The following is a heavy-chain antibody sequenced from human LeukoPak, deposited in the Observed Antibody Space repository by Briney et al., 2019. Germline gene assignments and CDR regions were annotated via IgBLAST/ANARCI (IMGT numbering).Heavy chain of an antibody. J-gene: IGHJ4*02. D-gene: IGHD2-2*01. CDR3: ARTSSTSPGGGYYFDY. Sequence: SETLSLTCAVYGGSFSGYYWSWIRQPPGKGLEWIGEINHSGSTNYNPSLKSRVTISVDTSKNQFSLKLSSVTAADTAVYYCARTSSTSPGGGYYFDYWGQGTQVTVSS. CDR2: INHSGST. V-gene: IGHV4-34*01. CDR1: GGSFSGYY.